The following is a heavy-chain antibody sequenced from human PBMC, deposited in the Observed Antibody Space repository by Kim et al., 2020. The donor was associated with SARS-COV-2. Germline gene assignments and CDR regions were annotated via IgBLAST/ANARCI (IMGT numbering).Heavy chain of an antibody. CDR1: GFTFSSYA. Sequence: GGSLRLSCAASGFTFSSYAMHWVRQAPGKGLEWVAVISYDGSNKYYADSVKGRFTISRDNSKNTLYLQMNSLRAEDTAVYYCARDSSGLLWFGGKFDAFDICGQGTLVAVSS. CDR2: ISYDGSNK. D-gene: IGHD3-10*01. CDR3: ARDSSGLLWFGGKFDAFDI. J-gene: IGHJ3*02. V-gene: IGHV3-30*04.